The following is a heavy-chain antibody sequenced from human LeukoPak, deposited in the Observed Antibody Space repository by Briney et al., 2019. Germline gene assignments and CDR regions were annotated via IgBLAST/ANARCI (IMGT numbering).Heavy chain of an antibody. J-gene: IGHJ4*02. CDR3: ARHAGIGYYDSSGYPVDY. D-gene: IGHD3-22*01. V-gene: IGHV4-39*01. Sequence: KPSETLSLTCTVSGGSISSSSYYWGWIRQPPGKGLEWIGSIYYSGSTYYNPSLKSRVTISVDTSKNQFSLKLSSVTAADTAVYYCARHAGIGYYDSSGYPVDYWGQGTLVTVSS. CDR2: IYYSGST. CDR1: GGSISSSSYY.